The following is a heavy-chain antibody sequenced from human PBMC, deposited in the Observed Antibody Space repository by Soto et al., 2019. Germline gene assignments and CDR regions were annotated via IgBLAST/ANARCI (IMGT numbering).Heavy chain of an antibody. CDR3: ARDRLGGDYYDSSGPD. V-gene: IGHV4-30-2*01. D-gene: IGHD3-22*01. CDR2: IYHSGST. J-gene: IGHJ4*02. Sequence: SSETPSPPFAVSCGSLSRGGYSWGWVRQPPGKGLEWIGYIYHSGSTYYNPSLKSRVTISVDRSKNQFSLKLSSVTAADTAVYYCARDRLGGDYYDSSGPDWGQGTLVTVSS. CDR1: CGSLSRGGYS.